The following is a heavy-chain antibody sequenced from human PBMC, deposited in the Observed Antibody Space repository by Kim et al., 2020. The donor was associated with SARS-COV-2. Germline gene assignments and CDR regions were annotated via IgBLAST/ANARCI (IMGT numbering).Heavy chain of an antibody. V-gene: IGHV4-34*01. CDR3: ARASTLLWFGRDKGYFDY. D-gene: IGHD3-10*01. J-gene: IGHJ4*02. CDR1: GGSFSGYY. CDR2: INHSGST. Sequence: SETLSLTCAVYGGSFSGYYWSWIRQPPGKGLEWIGEINHSGSTNYNPSLKSRVTISVDTSKNQFSLKLSSVTAADTAVYYCARASTLLWFGRDKGYFDYWGQGTLVTVSS.